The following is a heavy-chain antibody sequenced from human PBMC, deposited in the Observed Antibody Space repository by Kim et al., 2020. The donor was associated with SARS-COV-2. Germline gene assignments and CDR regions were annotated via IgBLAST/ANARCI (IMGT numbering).Heavy chain of an antibody. V-gene: IGHV7-4-1*02. J-gene: IGHJ4*01. CDR2: IDTRTGKP. CDR1: GYTFSNNP. Sequence: ASVKVSCKASGYTFSNNPINWMRQAPGQGLEWMGWIDTRTGKPAYAQGFTGRFVFSVDTSVTTTYLHITSLKAEDTAVYYCSRGPGPVDYWGHGTLVIVS. CDR3: SRGPGPVDY.